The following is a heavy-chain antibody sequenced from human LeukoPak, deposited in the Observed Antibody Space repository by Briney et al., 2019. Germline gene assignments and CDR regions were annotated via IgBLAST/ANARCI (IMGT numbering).Heavy chain of an antibody. CDR2: ISYDGSNK. J-gene: IGHJ5*02. CDR3: AKHVIAVAGNNWFDP. CDR1: GFTFSSYG. D-gene: IGHD6-19*01. V-gene: IGHV3-30*18. Sequence: GGSLRLSCAASGFTFSSYGMHWVRRAPGKGLEWVAVISYDGSNKYYADSVKGRFTISRDNSKNTLYLQMNSLRAEDTAVYYCAKHVIAVAGNNWFDPWGQGTLVTVSS.